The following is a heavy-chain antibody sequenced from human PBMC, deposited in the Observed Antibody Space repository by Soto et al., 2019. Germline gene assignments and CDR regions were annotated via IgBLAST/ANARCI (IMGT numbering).Heavy chain of an antibody. D-gene: IGHD3-3*01. Sequence: QVQLVQSGAEVKKPGASVKVSCKASGYTFTGYYMHWVRQAPGQGLEWMGWINPNSGGTNYAQKFQGRVTMTRDTSISTAYMELSRLRSDDTAVYYCAGSRSDYDFWSVYYGMDVWGQGTTVTVSS. CDR1: GYTFTGYY. V-gene: IGHV1-2*02. CDR2: INPNSGGT. J-gene: IGHJ6*02. CDR3: AGSRSDYDFWSVYYGMDV.